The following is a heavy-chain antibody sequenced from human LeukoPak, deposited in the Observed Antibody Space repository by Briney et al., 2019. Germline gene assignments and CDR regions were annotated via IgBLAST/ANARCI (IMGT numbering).Heavy chain of an antibody. D-gene: IGHD3-10*01. V-gene: IGHV4-59*11. CDR1: GGSISSHH. CDR3: ARAVLWFGEAYYYYYYYMDV. Sequence: PSQTLSLTCTVSGGSISSHHWSWIRQPPGKGLEWIGYIYYSGSTNYNPSLKSRVTISVDTSKNQFSLKLSSVTAADTAVYYCARAVLWFGEAYYYYYYYMDVWGKGTTVTVSS. CDR2: IYYSGST. J-gene: IGHJ6*03.